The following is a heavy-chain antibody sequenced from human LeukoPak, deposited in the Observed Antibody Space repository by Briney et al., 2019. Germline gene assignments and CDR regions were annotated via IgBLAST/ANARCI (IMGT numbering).Heavy chain of an antibody. V-gene: IGHV3-15*01. CDR2: IKSKTDGGTT. Sequence: GGSLRLSCAASGFTFTKAWMSWVRQAPGKGLEWVGRIKSKTDGGTTDYAAPVKGRFTISRDDSKNTLYLQMNSLKTEDTAVYYCITDFALIVDSGKFDYWGQGTLVTVSS. CDR1: GFTFTKAW. CDR3: ITDFALIVDSGKFDY. D-gene: IGHD3-10*01. J-gene: IGHJ4*02.